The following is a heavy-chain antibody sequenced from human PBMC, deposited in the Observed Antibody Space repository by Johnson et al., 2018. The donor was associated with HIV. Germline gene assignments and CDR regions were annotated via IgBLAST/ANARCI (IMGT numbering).Heavy chain of an antibody. J-gene: IGHJ3*02. V-gene: IGHV3-15*01. CDR1: GFTFSNAW. Sequence: VQLVESGGGVVQPGRSLRLSCAASGFTFSNAWMSWVRKAPGKGLEWVGRIKSKTDGGTTDYAAPVKGRFTISRDDSKNTLYLQMNSLKTEDTAVYYCTTDLELAGLWFGELWDDAFDIWGQGTMVTVSS. CDR2: IKSKTDGGTT. D-gene: IGHD3-10*01. CDR3: TTDLELAGLWFGELWDDAFDI.